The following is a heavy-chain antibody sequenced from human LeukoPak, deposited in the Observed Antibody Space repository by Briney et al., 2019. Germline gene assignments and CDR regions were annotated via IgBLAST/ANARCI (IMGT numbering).Heavy chain of an antibody. J-gene: IGHJ6*02. V-gene: IGHV4-59*01. CDR2: IYYSGST. Sequence: SETLSLTCTVSGGSISSYYWSWIRQPPGKGLEWIGYIYYSGSTNYHPSLKSRVTISVDTSKNQFSLKLSSVTAADTAVYYCARATYYDILTGYSRADYGMDVWGQGTTVTVSS. CDR3: ARATYYDILTGYSRADYGMDV. CDR1: GGSISSYY. D-gene: IGHD3-9*01.